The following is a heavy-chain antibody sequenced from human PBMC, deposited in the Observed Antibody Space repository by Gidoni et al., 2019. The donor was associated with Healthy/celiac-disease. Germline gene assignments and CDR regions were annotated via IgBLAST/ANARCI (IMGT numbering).Heavy chain of an antibody. J-gene: IGHJ4*02. Sequence: EVQLVESGGGLVQPGGSLRLSCAAFGFTFSSYWMSWGRQAPGKGLEWEEQIKQDGIEKYYVDYVKGRFTISRDNAKNSMYLQMNSLRAEDTAVYYCARDHPWRYGWGQGTLVTVSS. CDR3: ARDHPWRYG. CDR2: IKQDGIEK. V-gene: IGHV3-7*01. CDR1: GFTFSSYW. D-gene: IGHD1-1*01.